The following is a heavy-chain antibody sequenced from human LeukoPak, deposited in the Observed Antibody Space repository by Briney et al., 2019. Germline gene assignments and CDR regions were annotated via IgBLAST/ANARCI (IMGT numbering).Heavy chain of an antibody. CDR2: INPNSGGT. V-gene: IGHV1-2*02. Sequence: ASVKVSCKASGYTFTGYYMHWVRQAPGQGLEWMGWINPNSGGTNYAQKFQGRVTMTRDTSISTAYMELSRLRSDDTAVYYCARLNKATMIVEGANDFDYWGQGTLVTVSS. D-gene: IGHD3-22*01. CDR3: ARLNKATMIVEGANDFDY. J-gene: IGHJ4*02. CDR1: GYTFTGYY.